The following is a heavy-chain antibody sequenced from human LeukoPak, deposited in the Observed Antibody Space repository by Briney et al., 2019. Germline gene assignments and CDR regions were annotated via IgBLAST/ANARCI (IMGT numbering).Heavy chain of an antibody. CDR2: ISSSGGYI. Sequence: PGGSLRLSCAASGFTLRSYSVNWVRQAPGKGLEWVSSISSSGGYIYYADSVKGRYTISRENAKNSLSLQMNNLRAEDTAVYYCARDYYYGMDVWGQGTTVTVSS. CDR1: GFTLRSYS. V-gene: IGHV3-21*01. CDR3: ARDYYYGMDV. J-gene: IGHJ6*02.